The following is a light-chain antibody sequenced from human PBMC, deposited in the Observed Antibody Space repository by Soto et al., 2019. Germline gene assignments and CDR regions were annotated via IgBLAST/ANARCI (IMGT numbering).Light chain of an antibody. Sequence: AIRMTQSPSSLSASTGDRVTITCRASQGISSYLAWYQQKPGKAPKLLIYAASTLQSGVPSRFSGSGSGTDFTLTISCLQSEDFATYYCQQYYSHRTFGPGTKVDIK. CDR3: QQYYSHRT. CDR2: AAS. J-gene: IGKJ3*01. CDR1: QGISSY. V-gene: IGKV1-8*01.